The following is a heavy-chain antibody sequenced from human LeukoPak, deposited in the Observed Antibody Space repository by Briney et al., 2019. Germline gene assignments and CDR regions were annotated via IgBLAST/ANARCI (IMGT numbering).Heavy chain of an antibody. D-gene: IGHD3-3*02. Sequence: PGGSLRLSCSVSGFAFGSEAMSWVRQAPGKGLEWVSAISGSGGSTYYADSVKGRFTISRDNSKNPLYLQMNSLRAEDTAVYYCAKELSPAEGYWGQGTLVAVSS. CDR1: GFAFGSEA. CDR2: ISGSGGST. V-gene: IGHV3-23*01. CDR3: AKELSPAEGY. J-gene: IGHJ4*02.